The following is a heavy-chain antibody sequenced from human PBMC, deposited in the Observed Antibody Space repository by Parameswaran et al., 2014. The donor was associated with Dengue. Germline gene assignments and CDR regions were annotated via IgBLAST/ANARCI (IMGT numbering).Heavy chain of an antibody. CDR3: ATMIRGVDIDY. CDR2: IYPGDSNT. D-gene: IGHD3-10*01. J-gene: IGHJ4*02. V-gene: IGHV5-51*01. Sequence: VRQMPGKGLEWMGIIYPGDSNTKYSPSFEGQVTISADKSISTAYLQWSSLKASDTAMYFCATMIRGVDIDYWGQGTLVTVS.